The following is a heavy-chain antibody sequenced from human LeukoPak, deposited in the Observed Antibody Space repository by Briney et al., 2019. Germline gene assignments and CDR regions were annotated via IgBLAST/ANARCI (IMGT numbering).Heavy chain of an antibody. CDR1: GYTFTSYY. V-gene: IGHV1-46*01. D-gene: IGHD3-3*01. CDR3: ARDAPLYYDFWSGDPYYYYGMDV. CDR2: INPSGGST. J-gene: IGHJ6*02. Sequence: HWASVKVSCKASGYTFTSYYMHWVRQAPGQGLEWMGIINPSGGSTSYAQKFQGRVTMTRDTSTSTVYMELSSLRSEDTAVYYCARDAPLYYDFWSGDPYYYYGMDVWGQGTTVTVSS.